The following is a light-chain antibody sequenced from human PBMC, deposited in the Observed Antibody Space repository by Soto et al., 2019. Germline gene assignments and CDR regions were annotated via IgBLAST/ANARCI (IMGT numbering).Light chain of an antibody. CDR2: EVS. V-gene: IGLV2-14*01. Sequence: QSALTQPASVSGSPGQSITISCTGTSSDVGGYNYVSWYQQHPGKAPKRMIYEVSNRPSGVSNRFSGSKSGNTASLTISGLQAEDEADYYCSSYTSSSPYAFGTGTKLTVL. CDR3: SSYTSSSPYA. CDR1: SSDVGGYNY. J-gene: IGLJ1*01.